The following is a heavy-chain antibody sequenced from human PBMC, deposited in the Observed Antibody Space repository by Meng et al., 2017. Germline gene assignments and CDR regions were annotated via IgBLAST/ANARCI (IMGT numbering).Heavy chain of an antibody. Sequence: ASVKVSCKASGYTFTGYYMHWVRQAPGQGLEWMGWINPNSGGTNYAQKFQGRVTMTRDTSISTAYMELSRLRSDDTAVYYCARDKVVRGGYYYYGMDVWGQGTTVTGSS. D-gene: IGHD3-10*01. CDR3: ARDKVVRGGYYYYGMDV. CDR1: GYTFTGYY. J-gene: IGHJ6*02. CDR2: INPNSGGT. V-gene: IGHV1-2*02.